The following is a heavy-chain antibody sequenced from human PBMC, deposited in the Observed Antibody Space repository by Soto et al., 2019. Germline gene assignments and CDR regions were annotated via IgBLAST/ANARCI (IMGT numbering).Heavy chain of an antibody. CDR2: IWYDGSYK. V-gene: IGHV3-33*01. J-gene: IGHJ3*01. D-gene: IGHD2-15*01. Sequence: QVQLVESGGGVVQPGRSLRLSCAASGFTFSHYGMHWVRQAPGKGLEWVGIIWYDGSYKYYGDSVKGRFTISRDDSKNTMYLQRNRLRAEDTAVYYCARGSGMVVSGDASDVWGQGTLVTVSS. CDR1: GFTFSHYG. CDR3: ARGSGMVVSGDASDV.